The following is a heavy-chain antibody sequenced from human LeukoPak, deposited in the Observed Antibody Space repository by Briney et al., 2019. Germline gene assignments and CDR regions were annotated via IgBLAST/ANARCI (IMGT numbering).Heavy chain of an antibody. CDR3: ARVFGRAEAGFDY. CDR2: INSDGTST. J-gene: IGHJ4*02. D-gene: IGHD6-13*01. Sequence: GGSLRLSCAASGFSFSGYWMHWVRQTPGKGLVWVSRINSDGTSTSYADSVKGRFTISRDSAKNTLYLQMNSLRAEDTAVYYCARVFGRAEAGFDYWGQGTLVSVSS. CDR1: GFSFSGYW. V-gene: IGHV3-74*01.